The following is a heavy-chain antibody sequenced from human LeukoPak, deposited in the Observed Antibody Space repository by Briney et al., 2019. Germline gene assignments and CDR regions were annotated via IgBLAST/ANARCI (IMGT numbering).Heavy chain of an antibody. D-gene: IGHD3-9*01. CDR2: ISYDGSNK. V-gene: IGHV3-30*18. Sequence: GRSLRLSCAASGFAFSSYGMHWVRQAPGKGLQWVAVISYDGSNKYYADSVKGRFTISRDNSKNTLYLQMNSLRAEDTAVYYCAKGMARYFDWLPIDYWGQGTLVTVSS. J-gene: IGHJ4*02. CDR3: AKGMARYFDWLPIDY. CDR1: GFAFSSYG.